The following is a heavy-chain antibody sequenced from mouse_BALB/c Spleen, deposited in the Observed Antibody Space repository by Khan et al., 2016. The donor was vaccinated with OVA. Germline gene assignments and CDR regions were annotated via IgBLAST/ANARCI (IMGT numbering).Heavy chain of an antibody. CDR3: VNHGSSSGWFTY. CDR2: INPSTDYT. J-gene: IGHJ3*01. D-gene: IGHD1-1*01. V-gene: IGHV1-7*01. CDR1: GYTFTNYW. Sequence: VQLQQSGAELAKPGASVKMSCKASGYTFTNYWMHWVKQRPGQGLEWIGYINPSTDYTEYNQKFKDKATLTADKSSRTAYMQLSSLISADDAAYYWVNHGSSSGWFTYWGQGTLVTVSA.